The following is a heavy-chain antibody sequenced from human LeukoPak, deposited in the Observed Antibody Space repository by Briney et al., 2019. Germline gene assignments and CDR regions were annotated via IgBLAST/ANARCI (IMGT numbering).Heavy chain of an antibody. D-gene: IGHD1-26*01. Sequence: ASVKVSCKASGYTFTSYAMNWVRQAPGQGLEWMGWINTNTGNPTYAQGFTGRFVFSLDTSVSTVYLQISSLKAEDTAVYYCARETDSGYYYYYMDVWGKGTTVTVSS. V-gene: IGHV7-4-1*02. CDR1: GYTFTSYA. CDR3: ARETDSGYYYYYMDV. CDR2: INTNTGNP. J-gene: IGHJ6*03.